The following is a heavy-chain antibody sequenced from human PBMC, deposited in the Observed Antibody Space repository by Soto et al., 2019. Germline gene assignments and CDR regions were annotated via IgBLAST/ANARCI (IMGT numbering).Heavy chain of an antibody. V-gene: IGHV1-18*01. CDR2: ISPPNGIT. Sequence: QVQLVQSGAEVKKPGASVKVSCKASGYAFASYGINWVRQAPGQGLDWMGWISPPNGITNHEQNLQGRVTMTTDPSTHTAFLDLRSLRFDDTALYYCAPSLGYTSGWEFDYWGQGTLVNVSS. J-gene: IGHJ4*02. CDR3: APSLGYTSGWEFDY. D-gene: IGHD6-19*01. CDR1: GYAFASYG.